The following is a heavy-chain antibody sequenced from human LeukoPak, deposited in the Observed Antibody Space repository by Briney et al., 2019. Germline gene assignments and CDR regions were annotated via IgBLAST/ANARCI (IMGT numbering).Heavy chain of an antibody. CDR3: ARVPVLRCSGYDQEAAAEPPYYFDY. J-gene: IGHJ4*02. D-gene: IGHD5-12*01. V-gene: IGHV1-69*13. Sequence: VASVKVSCKASGGTFSSYAISWVRQAPGQGLEWMGGIIPIFGTANYAQKFQGRVTITADESTSTAYMELSSLRSEDTAVYYCARVPVLRCSGYDQEAAAEPPYYFDYWGQGTLVTVSS. CDR2: IIPIFGTA. CDR1: GGTFSSYA.